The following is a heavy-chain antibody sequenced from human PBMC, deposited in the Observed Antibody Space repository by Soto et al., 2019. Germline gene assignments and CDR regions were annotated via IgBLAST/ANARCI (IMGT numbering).Heavy chain of an antibody. D-gene: IGHD2-15*01. CDR1: GYTFTSYG. CDR2: ISAKKGNT. CDR3: AREILSPDFYFHGMDV. V-gene: IGHV1-18*04. Sequence: QGQLVQSGAEVKKPGASVKVSCKASGYTFTSYGISWVRQAPGQGLEWMGWISAKKGNTKYAQKFQGRDTMTPDTSTSTAYMELRSLRSDDTAVYYCAREILSPDFYFHGMDVWCQGTTVTVSS. J-gene: IGHJ6*02.